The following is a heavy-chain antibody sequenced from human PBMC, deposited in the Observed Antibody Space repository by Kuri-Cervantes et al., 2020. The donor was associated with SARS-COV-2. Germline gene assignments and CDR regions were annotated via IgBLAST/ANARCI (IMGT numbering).Heavy chain of an antibody. CDR1: GFTFSNAW. CDR3: TTQITIFGVVIRGDY. CDR2: IKSKTDGGTT. Sequence: GGSLRLSCAASGFTFSNAWMSWVRQAPGKGLEWVGRIKSKTDGGTTDYAAPVKGRFTISRDDSKNTLYLQMNSLKTEDTAVYYCTTQITIFGVVIRGDYWGQGTLVTVSS. V-gene: IGHV3-15*01. J-gene: IGHJ4*02. D-gene: IGHD3-3*01.